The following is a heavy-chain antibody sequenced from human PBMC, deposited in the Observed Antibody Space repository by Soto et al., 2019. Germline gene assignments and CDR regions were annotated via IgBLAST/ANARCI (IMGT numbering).Heavy chain of an antibody. V-gene: IGHV1-69*13. CDR1: GYTFSSYA. Sequence: GASVKVSCKASGYTFSSYAISWVRQAPGQGLEWMGGIIPIFGTANYAQKFQGRVTITADESTSTAYMELSSLRSEDTAVYYCARAIKRTIFGVHYYYGMDVWGQGTTVTVSS. J-gene: IGHJ6*02. CDR2: IIPIFGTA. D-gene: IGHD3-3*01. CDR3: ARAIKRTIFGVHYYYGMDV.